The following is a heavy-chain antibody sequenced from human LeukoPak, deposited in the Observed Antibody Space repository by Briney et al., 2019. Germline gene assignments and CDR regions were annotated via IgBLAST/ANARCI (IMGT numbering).Heavy chain of an antibody. D-gene: IGHD6-13*01. CDR3: TRGPFYSSSSVFDY. Sequence: PGGSLRLSCAASGFIFSTYGMHWVRQGPGKGLEWVAVISHDVSFKSYADSVKGRFTISRDNSKNTLFLQMNSLRAEDTAVYYCTRGPFYSSSSVFDYWGQGTLVTVSS. J-gene: IGHJ4*02. CDR1: GFIFSTYG. CDR2: ISHDVSFK. V-gene: IGHV3-33*01.